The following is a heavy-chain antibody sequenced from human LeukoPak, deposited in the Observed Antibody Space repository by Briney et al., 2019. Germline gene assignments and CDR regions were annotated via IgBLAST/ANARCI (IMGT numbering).Heavy chain of an antibody. CDR2: LNTNTGDT. CDR1: GYSFTDYY. CDR3: ATEGPRGRFDY. Sequence: ASVKVPCKASGYSFTDYYIHWVRQAPGQGLEWMGWLNTNTGDTDFAYKFLGRVAMTRDTSLSTAYMEVSRLRSDDSAVYYCATEGPRGRFDYWGQGTLVTVSS. V-gene: IGHV1-2*02. J-gene: IGHJ4*02.